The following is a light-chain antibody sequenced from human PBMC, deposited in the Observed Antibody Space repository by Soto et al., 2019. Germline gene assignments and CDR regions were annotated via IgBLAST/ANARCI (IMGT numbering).Light chain of an antibody. J-gene: IGLJ1*01. V-gene: IGLV2-14*01. CDR1: SSDVGGYNY. CDR2: DVS. CDR3: TSYTPGSTLV. Sequence: QSALTQPASVSGSPGQSITISCTGTSSDVGGYNYVSWYQQYPGKAPKLMIYDVSNRPSGVSNRFSGSKSGNTASLTISGLQAEDEADYYCTSYTPGSTLVFGTGTKVTAL.